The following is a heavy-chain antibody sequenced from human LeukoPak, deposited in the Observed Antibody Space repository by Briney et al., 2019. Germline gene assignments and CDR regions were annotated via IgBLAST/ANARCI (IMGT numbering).Heavy chain of an antibody. CDR3: ATGRYYDSSGYYRLKIIGHFDY. D-gene: IGHD3-22*01. Sequence: ASVNVSCKVSGYALTELSMHWVRQAPGKGLEWMGGFDPEDGETIYAQKFQGRVTMTEDTSTGTAYMELSSLRSEDTAVYYCATGRYYDSSGYYRLKIIGHFDYWGQGTLVTVSS. CDR1: GYALTELS. J-gene: IGHJ4*02. V-gene: IGHV1-24*01. CDR2: FDPEDGET.